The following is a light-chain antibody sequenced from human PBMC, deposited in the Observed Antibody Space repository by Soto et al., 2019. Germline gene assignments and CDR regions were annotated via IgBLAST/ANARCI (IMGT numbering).Light chain of an antibody. CDR1: QSVSSNY. J-gene: IGKJ2*01. CDR2: GAS. Sequence: EIVLTQSPGTLSLSPGERATLSCRASQSVSSNYLAWYQQKPGQAPRLLIYGASSRASGIPDRFSGSGSGTDFTLTLSRLEPEDFAVYYCQQYDSSSYTFGQGTKLEIK. CDR3: QQYDSSSYT. V-gene: IGKV3-20*01.